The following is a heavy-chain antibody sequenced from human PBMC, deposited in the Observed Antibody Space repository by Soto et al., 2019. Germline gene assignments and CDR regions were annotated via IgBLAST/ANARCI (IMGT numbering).Heavy chain of an antibody. CDR2: VSHSGST. CDR1: GGSFSDYY. Sequence: QVQLQQWGAGLLKPSETLSLTCAVYGGSFSDYYWSWIRQTPEQGLEWIGEVSHSGSTTYNPSLKNRVTIAIDTSKNQFSLTLNSVTAADTAMYFCAREEPASRHHDYWGQGNLVTVSS. CDR3: AREEPASRHHDY. V-gene: IGHV4-34*02. J-gene: IGHJ4*02. D-gene: IGHD1-26*01.